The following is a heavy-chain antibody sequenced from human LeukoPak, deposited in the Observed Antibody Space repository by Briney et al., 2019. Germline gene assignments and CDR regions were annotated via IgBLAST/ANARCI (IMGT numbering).Heavy chain of an antibody. V-gene: IGHV3-7*01. J-gene: IGHJ4*02. CDR2: IRRDGSDK. CDR3: ARDRDCGDGGCYPHFDY. D-gene: IGHD2-15*01. Sequence: GGSLRLSCAASGFTFSSNWMSWVRQAPGKGLEWVANIRRDGSDKYYMDSVKGGFTISRDNAKNSLSLQMNSLRVEDTAVYYCARDRDCGDGGCYPHFDYWGQGVRVTVSS. CDR1: GFTFSSNW.